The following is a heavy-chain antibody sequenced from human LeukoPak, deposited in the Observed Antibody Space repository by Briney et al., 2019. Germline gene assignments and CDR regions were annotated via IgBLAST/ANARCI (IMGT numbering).Heavy chain of an antibody. V-gene: IGHV3-33*06. CDR2: IWFDGSNK. CDR1: GFTFSSYG. CDR3: ANGDLAYCGGDCYSGAFDI. J-gene: IGHJ3*02. Sequence: PGRSLRLSCAASGFTFSSYGMHWVRQAPGKGLEWVAVIWFDGSNKYYADSVKGRFTISRDNSKNTLYLQMNRLRAEDTAVYYCANGDLAYCGGDCYSGAFDIWGQGTMVTVSS. D-gene: IGHD2-21*02.